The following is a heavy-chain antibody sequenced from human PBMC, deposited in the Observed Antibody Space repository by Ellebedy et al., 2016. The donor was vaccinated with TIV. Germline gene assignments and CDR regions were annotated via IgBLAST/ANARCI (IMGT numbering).Heavy chain of an antibody. D-gene: IGHD6-19*01. Sequence: SETLSLXXTVSGGSISSYYWSWIRQPAGKGLEWIGRIYTSGSTNYNPSLKSRVTMSVDTSKNQFSLKLSSVTAADTAVYYCARDLVAVAGTALDYWGQGTLVTVSS. CDR3: ARDLVAVAGTALDY. J-gene: IGHJ4*02. CDR1: GGSISSYY. CDR2: IYTSGST. V-gene: IGHV4-4*07.